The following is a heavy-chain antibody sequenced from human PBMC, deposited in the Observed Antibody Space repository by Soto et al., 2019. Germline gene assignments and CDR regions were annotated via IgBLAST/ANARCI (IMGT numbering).Heavy chain of an antibody. Sequence: LRLSCAASGFTFRSFTMNWVRQAPGKGLEWVSTISSNSAYIYYTDALRGRFTISRDNAKNSPHLQMNSLRAEDTAVYYCTRDASRDSSARGWFDPWGPGTLVTVSS. V-gene: IGHV3-21*01. D-gene: IGHD6-13*01. J-gene: IGHJ5*02. CDR1: GFTFRSFT. CDR3: TRDASRDSSARGWFDP. CDR2: ISSNSAYI.